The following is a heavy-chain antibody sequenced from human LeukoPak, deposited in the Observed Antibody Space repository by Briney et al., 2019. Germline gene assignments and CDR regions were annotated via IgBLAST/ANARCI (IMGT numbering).Heavy chain of an antibody. CDR2: ISAYNGNT. J-gene: IGHJ5*02. CDR1: GYTFTSYG. V-gene: IGHV1-18*01. Sequence: ASVKVSCKASGYTFTSYGISWVRQAPGQGLEWMGWISAYNGNTNYAQKLQGRVTMTTDTSTSTACMELRSLRSDDTAVYYCASITMVRGEINWFDPWGQGTLVTVSS. CDR3: ASITMVRGEINWFDP. D-gene: IGHD3-10*01.